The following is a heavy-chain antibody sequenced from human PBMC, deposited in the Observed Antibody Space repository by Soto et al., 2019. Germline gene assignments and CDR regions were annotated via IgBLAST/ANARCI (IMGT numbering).Heavy chain of an antibody. CDR1: GFVFGNSA. D-gene: IGHD5-12*01. J-gene: IGHJ4*02. Sequence: GGSLRLSCAASGFVFGNSAMSWVRQAPGKGLEWVSAISGSGSDTYYADSVKGRFTISRDNFNNTLFLQMGSLRAEDTAVYYCATQKWLQYGAPDYWGQGTLVTVS. CDR3: ATQKWLQYGAPDY. V-gene: IGHV3-23*01. CDR2: ISGSGSDT.